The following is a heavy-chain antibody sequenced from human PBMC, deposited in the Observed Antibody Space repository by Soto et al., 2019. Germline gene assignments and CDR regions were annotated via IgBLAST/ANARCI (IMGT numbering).Heavy chain of an antibody. CDR2: TYYRSKWYY. J-gene: IGHJ6*03. V-gene: IGHV6-1*01. CDR1: GGSVSSNRAT. CDR3: ARGPVVRGSSTTYYYYYYMDV. Sequence: QTLSLTCGISGGSVSSNRATWDWIRQSPSRGLEWLGRTYYRSKWYYDYAISVQSRITINPDTSKNQFSLQMNSVTPEDTAVYYCARGPVVRGSSTTYYYYYYMDVWGKGTTVTVSS. D-gene: IGHD6-6*01.